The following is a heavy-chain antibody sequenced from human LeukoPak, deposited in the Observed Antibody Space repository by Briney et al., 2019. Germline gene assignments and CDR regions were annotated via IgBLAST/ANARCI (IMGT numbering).Heavy chain of an antibody. CDR1: GGSISSSYY. D-gene: IGHD3-22*01. J-gene: IGHJ4*02. CDR3: ARERAVYYDDSSDGY. V-gene: IGHV4-39*07. Sequence: KSSETLSLTCAVSGGSISSSYYWGWIRQPPGKGLEWIGSIYYSGSTYYNPSLKSRVTISVDTSKNQFSLKLSSVTAADAAVYYCARERAVYYDDSSDGYGGQGSLVTVSS. CDR2: IYYSGST.